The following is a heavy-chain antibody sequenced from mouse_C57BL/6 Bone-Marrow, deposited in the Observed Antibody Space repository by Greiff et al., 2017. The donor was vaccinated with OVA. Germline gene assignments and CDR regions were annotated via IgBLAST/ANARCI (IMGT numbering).Heavy chain of an antibody. J-gene: IGHJ2*01. D-gene: IGHD1-1*01. CDR1: GFTFSSYA. V-gene: IGHV5-4*03. CDR3: ARVGSRFDY. Sequence: EVNVVESGGGLVKPGGSLKLSCAASGFTFSSYAMSWVRQTPEKRLEWVATISDGGSYTYYPDNVKGRFTSSRDNAKNNLYLQMSHLKSEDTAMDYCARVGSRFDYWGQGTTLTVSS. CDR2: ISDGGSYT.